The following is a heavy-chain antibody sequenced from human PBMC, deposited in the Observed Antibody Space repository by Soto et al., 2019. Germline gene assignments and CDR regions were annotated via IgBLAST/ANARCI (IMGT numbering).Heavy chain of an antibody. J-gene: IGHJ3*01. CDR1: GYTFTGYY. Sequence: QVQLVQSGAEVKKPGASVKVSCKASGYTFTGYYMHWVRQAPGQGLEWMGWINANSGGTNYAQKFQGWVTMTRDTSISTAYMELSRLRSDDTAVYYCARVGYSSSWYVAFDLWGQGTMVTVSS. CDR3: ARVGYSSSWYVAFDL. CDR2: INANSGGT. V-gene: IGHV1-2*04. D-gene: IGHD6-13*01.